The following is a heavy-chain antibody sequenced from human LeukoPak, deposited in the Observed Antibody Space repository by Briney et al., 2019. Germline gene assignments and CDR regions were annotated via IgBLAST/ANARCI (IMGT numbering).Heavy chain of an antibody. Sequence: ASVKVSCKASGYTFTGYYMHWVRQAPGRGLEWMGWINPNSGGTNYAQKFQGRVTMTRGTSISTAYMELSRLRSDDTAVYYCARDLLGIAVAGPDLYYFDYWGQGTLVTVSS. V-gene: IGHV1-2*02. J-gene: IGHJ4*02. CDR1: GYTFTGYY. D-gene: IGHD6-19*01. CDR3: ARDLLGIAVAGPDLYYFDY. CDR2: INPNSGGT.